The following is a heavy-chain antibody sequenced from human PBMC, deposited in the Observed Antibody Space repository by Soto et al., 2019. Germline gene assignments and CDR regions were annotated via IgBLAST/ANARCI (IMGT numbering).Heavy chain of an antibody. CDR1: GYTFTGYY. D-gene: IGHD3-16*02. J-gene: IGHJ4*02. Sequence: ASVKVSCKASGYTFTGYYMHWVRQAPGQGLEWMGWINPNSGGTNYAQKFQGRVTMTRDTSISTAYMELSRLRSDDTAVYYCATGTYDYVWGSYRPFLSSSDYWCQGPLVTV. CDR2: INPNSGGT. CDR3: ATGTYDYVWGSYRPFLSSSDY. V-gene: IGHV1-2*02.